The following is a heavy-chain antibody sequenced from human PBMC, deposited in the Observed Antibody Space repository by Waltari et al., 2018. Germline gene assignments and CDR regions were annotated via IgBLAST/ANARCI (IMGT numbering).Heavy chain of an antibody. D-gene: IGHD2-15*01. J-gene: IGHJ5*02. CDR2: VHGSGRT. CDR1: GESVSSTYL. Sequence: QLQLQESGPRLVKPSGTLSVICAVSGESVSSTYLLHWCRQSPQKGREWIGQVHGSGRTNYSPSFASRVTVSLDTSNNHFALKMTAATAADTAVYYCARDRGRGLYLDTWGPGTLVAVS. V-gene: IGHV4-4*02. CDR3: ARDRGRGLYLDT.